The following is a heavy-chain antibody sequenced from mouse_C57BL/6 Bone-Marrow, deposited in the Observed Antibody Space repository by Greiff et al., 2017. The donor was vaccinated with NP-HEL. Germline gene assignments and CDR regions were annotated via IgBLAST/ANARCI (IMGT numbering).Heavy chain of an antibody. CDR3: ARTLGGYYAMDY. CDR2: IRNKANGYTT. J-gene: IGHJ4*01. D-gene: IGHD4-1*01. CDR1: GFTFTDYY. V-gene: IGHV7-3*01. Sequence: EVQWVESGGGLVQPGGSLSLSCAASGFTFTDYYMSWVRQPPGKALEWLGFIRNKANGYTTEYSASVKGRFTISRDNSQSILYLQMNALRAEDSATYYCARTLGGYYAMDYWGQGTSVTVSS.